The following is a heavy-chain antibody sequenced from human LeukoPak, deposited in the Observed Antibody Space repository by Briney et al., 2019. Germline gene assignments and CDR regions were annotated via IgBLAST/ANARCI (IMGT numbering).Heavy chain of an antibody. D-gene: IGHD6-13*01. CDR2: IWYDGSNK. J-gene: IGHJ4*02. V-gene: IGHV3-33*06. CDR3: AKLPYSSSWYVRY. CDR1: GFTFSSYG. Sequence: GGSLRLSCAASGFTFSSYGMHWVRQAPGRGLEWVAVIWYDGSNKYYADSVKGRFTISRDNSKNTLYLQMNSLRAEDTAVYYCAKLPYSSSWYVRYWGQGTLVTVSS.